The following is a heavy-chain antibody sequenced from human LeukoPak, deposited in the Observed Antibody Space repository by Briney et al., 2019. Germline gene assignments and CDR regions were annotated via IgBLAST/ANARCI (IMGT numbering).Heavy chain of an antibody. D-gene: IGHD6-13*01. CDR3: ARGTGIAEYYFDY. CDR1: GFNFANHA. J-gene: IGHJ4*02. V-gene: IGHV3-23*01. CDR2: ISGGGDIT. Sequence: GSLRLSCAASGFNFANHAMSWVRQTAGKGLEWVSAISGGGDITYYADSVKGRFTISRDNSKDTLFLQMHSLRPGDTAVYYCARGTGIAEYYFDYWGQGTLVTVSS.